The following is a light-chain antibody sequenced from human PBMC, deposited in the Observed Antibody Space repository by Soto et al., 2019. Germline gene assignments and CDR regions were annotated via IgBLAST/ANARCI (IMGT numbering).Light chain of an antibody. CDR2: AAS. CDR3: QQANSFQWT. V-gene: IGKV1-12*01. CDR1: QGIGSW. J-gene: IGKJ1*01. Sequence: DIQMTQSPSSVSASVGDRVTITCRASQGIGSWLAWYQQKQGKAPKLLIYAASSLQSGVPLRFSGSGSGTDFTLTISSLQPEDFATYYCQQANSFQWTFGQGTKVEIK.